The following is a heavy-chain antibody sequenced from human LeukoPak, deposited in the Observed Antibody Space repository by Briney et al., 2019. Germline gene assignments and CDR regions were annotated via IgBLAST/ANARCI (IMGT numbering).Heavy chain of an antibody. CDR1: GGSFSGYY. CDR2: INHSGST. V-gene: IGHV4-34*01. J-gene: IGHJ3*02. CDR3: ARGSYYPSAFDI. D-gene: IGHD1-26*01. Sequence: SETLSLTCAVSGGSFSGYYWSWIRQPSGKGLEWIGEINHSGSTNYNPSLMIRVTISEDTSKTHLSLKLSSVTAADTAVYYCARGSYYPSAFDIWGQGTMVTVSS.